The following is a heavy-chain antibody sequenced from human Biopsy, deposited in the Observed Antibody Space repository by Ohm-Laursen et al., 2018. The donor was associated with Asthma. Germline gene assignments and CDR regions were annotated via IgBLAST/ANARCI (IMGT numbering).Heavy chain of an antibody. Sequence: SDTLSLTCTVSGGSISSSSYYWGWIRQPPGKGLEWIGSIYYSGSTYYNPSLKSRVTILVDTSKNQFFLKLSSVTAADMAVYYCARRITIFGVVAYFDYWGQGTLVTVSS. CDR2: IYYSGST. D-gene: IGHD3-3*01. CDR3: ARRITIFGVVAYFDY. V-gene: IGHV4-39*01. J-gene: IGHJ4*02. CDR1: GGSISSSSYY.